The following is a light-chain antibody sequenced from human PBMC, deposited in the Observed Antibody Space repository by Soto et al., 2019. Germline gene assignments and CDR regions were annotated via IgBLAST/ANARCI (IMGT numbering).Light chain of an antibody. Sequence: QSALTQPPSASGSPGQSVTISCTGTSSDVGGYNFVSWFQQNPGKAPKLMIYEVNKRPSGVPDRFSGSKSGNTASLTVSGLPADDEADYYCSSYAGSNNFVVFGGGTKLTVL. CDR3: SSYAGSNNFVV. J-gene: IGLJ2*01. CDR1: SSDVGGYNF. V-gene: IGLV2-8*01. CDR2: EVN.